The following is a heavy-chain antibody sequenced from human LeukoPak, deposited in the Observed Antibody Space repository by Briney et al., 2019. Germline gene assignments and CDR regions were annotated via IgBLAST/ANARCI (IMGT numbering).Heavy chain of an antibody. V-gene: IGHV5-51*01. Sequence: GESLKISCEGSGYTFTDYWIGWVRQMPGKGLEWMGIIYCDGSKTIYSPSFQSQVTISVDKSINTAYLQWSSLKASDTAIYFCARRAELGMRWLDPWGQGTLVTVLS. CDR3: ARRAELGMRWLDP. D-gene: IGHD7-27*01. J-gene: IGHJ5*02. CDR2: IYCDGSKT. CDR1: GYTFTDYW.